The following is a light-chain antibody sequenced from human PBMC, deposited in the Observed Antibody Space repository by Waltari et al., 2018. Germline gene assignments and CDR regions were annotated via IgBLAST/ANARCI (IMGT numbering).Light chain of an antibody. CDR3: CSFAGSLYV. J-gene: IGLJ1*01. CDR2: EVS. CDR1: GRDVGAYTL. V-gene: IGLV2-8*01. Sequence: QSALTQPPSASGPPGQSVTISCTGSGRDVGAYTLVSWYQQRPGRAPKLMIYEVSTLPSGVPDRFSGAKSGNTASLTVSGLQAEDEGDYYCCSFAGSLYVFGTATKVTVL.